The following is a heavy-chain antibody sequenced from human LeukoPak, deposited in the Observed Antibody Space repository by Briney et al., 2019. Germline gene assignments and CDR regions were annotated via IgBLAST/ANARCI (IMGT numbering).Heavy chain of an antibody. CDR3: ARRGDGLAFDY. J-gene: IGHJ4*02. CDR1: GGSISSGSYY. V-gene: IGHV4-61*01. Sequence: PSETLSLTCTVSGGSISSGSYYWSWIRQPPGKGLEWIGYIYYSGSTNYNPSLKSRVTMSVDTSKNQFSLKLSSVTAADTAVYYCARRGDGLAFDYWGQGTLVTVSS. CDR2: IYYSGST. D-gene: IGHD5-24*01.